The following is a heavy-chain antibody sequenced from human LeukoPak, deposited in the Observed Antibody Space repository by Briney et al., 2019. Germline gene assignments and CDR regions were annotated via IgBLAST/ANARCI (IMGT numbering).Heavy chain of an antibody. CDR3: AKGFPMVRASVDY. Sequence: PGRSLRLSCTASGFAFSTYAMHWVRQAPGKGLEWVAGTSKDAGYKYYADSVKGRFTISRDNSKNTLYLQMNSLRNEDPAVYYCAKGFPMVRASVDYWGRGTLVTVFS. CDR2: TSKDAGYK. D-gene: IGHD3-10*01. V-gene: IGHV3-30*18. J-gene: IGHJ4*02. CDR1: GFAFSTYA.